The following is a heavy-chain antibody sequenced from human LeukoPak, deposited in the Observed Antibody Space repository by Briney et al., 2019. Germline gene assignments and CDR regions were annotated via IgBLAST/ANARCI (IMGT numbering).Heavy chain of an antibody. J-gene: IGHJ4*02. CDR1: GGSISSYY. CDR3: ARQRRWLQIDY. Sequence: RSSETLSLTCTVSGGSISSYYWSWIRQPPGKGLEWIGYIYYSGSTNYNPSLKSRVTISVDTSKNQFSLKLSSVTAADTAVYYCARQRRWLQIDYWGQGTLVTVSS. V-gene: IGHV4-59*08. D-gene: IGHD5-24*01. CDR2: IYYSGST.